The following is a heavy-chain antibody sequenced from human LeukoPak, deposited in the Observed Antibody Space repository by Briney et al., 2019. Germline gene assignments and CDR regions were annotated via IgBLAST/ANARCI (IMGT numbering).Heavy chain of an antibody. Sequence: SETLSLTCSVSGGSLTGYFWSWIRQPPGKALEWVGYVFYSGDTRYNPSLETRVATSVDPSKKQFSLRLTSVTAADTAVYYCARDRGGSYSDDAFDIWGQGTMVTVSS. J-gene: IGHJ3*02. D-gene: IGHD1-26*01. CDR3: ARDRGGSYSDDAFDI. V-gene: IGHV4-59*01. CDR2: VFYSGDT. CDR1: GGSLTGYF.